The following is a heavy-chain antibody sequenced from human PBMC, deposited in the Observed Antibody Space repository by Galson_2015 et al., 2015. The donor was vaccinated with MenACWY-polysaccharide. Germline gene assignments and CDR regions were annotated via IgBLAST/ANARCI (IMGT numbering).Heavy chain of an antibody. J-gene: IGHJ6*02. CDR1: GFTFSSCA. D-gene: IGHD2/OR15-2a*01. V-gene: IGHV3-23*01. CDR2: ISGSGRNT. CDR3: ARDYCDRISCSGMDV. Sequence: SLRLSCAASGFTFSSCAMSWVRQAPGKGLEWVSGISGSGRNTYYADSVKGRLTISRDNSKNTLYLQMNSLRAEDTTVYYCARDYCDRISCSGMDVWGQGTTVTVSS.